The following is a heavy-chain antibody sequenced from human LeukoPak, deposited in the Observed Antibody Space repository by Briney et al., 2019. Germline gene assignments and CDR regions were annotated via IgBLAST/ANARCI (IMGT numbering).Heavy chain of an antibody. CDR2: ISSDGRIT. CDR1: GYTFRSYA. V-gene: IGHV3-64*01. J-gene: IGHJ4*02. Sequence: GGSLRLSCAASGYTFRSYAMQWVRQAPGKGLEYVSAISSDGRITHYENSVKGRFTISRDNSKNTLYLQMGSLRADDMAMYYCGRLSGWYWLDNWGQGTLVTVSS. CDR3: GRLSGWYWLDN. D-gene: IGHD6-19*01.